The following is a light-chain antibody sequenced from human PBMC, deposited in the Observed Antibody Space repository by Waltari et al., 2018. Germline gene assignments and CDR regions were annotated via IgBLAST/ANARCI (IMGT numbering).Light chain of an antibody. CDR2: EVA. CDR3: SSYGGDNNYV. J-gene: IGLJ1*01. Sequence: QSALTQPPSASGSPGQSVTISCTGTSSDVGGFSLVPWFQQHPGKAPKLIIYEVAKRPSGVPDRFSGSKSGNTASLTVSGLQAEDEADYYCSSYGGDNNYVFGSGTKVTVL. CDR1: SSDVGGFSL. V-gene: IGLV2-8*01.